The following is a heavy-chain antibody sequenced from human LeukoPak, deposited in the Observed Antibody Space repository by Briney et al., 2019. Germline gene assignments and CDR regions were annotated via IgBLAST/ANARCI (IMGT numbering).Heavy chain of an antibody. CDR1: GYSFTSYW. CDR2: IYPGDSDT. CDR3: ASPYPREYCSSSSCYFNY. V-gene: IGHV5-51*01. D-gene: IGHD2-2*01. J-gene: IGHJ4*02. Sequence: GESLKISCKGSGYSFTSYWIGWVRQMPGKGLEWMGIIYPGDSDTRYSPSFQGQVTISADKSISTAYLQWSSLKASDTAMYYCASPYPREYCSSSSCYFNYWGQGTLVTVSS.